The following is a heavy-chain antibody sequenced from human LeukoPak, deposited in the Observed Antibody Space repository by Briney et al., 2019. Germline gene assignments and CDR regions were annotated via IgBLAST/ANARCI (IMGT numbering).Heavy chain of an antibody. V-gene: IGHV1-69*05. Sequence: SVKVSCKASGGTFSSYAISLVRQAPGQGLEWMGGIIPIFGTANYAQKFQGRVTITTDESTSTAYMELSSLRSEDTAVYYCARALYCSGGSCYRKYAFDIWGQGTMVTVSS. J-gene: IGHJ3*02. D-gene: IGHD2-15*01. CDR1: GGTFSSYA. CDR3: ARALYCSGGSCYRKYAFDI. CDR2: IIPIFGTA.